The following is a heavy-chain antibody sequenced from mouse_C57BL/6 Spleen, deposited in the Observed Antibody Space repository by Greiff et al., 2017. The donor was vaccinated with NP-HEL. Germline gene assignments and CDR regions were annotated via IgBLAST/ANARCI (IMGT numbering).Heavy chain of an antibody. CDR2: IYPRSGNT. Sequence: VQLQQPGAELARPGASVKLSCKASGYTFTSYGISWVKQRTGQGLEWIGEIYPRSGNTYYNEKFKGKATLTADKSSSTAYMELRSLTSEDSAVYFCARSGGNYPPMDDWSQETSVTVSS. J-gene: IGHJ4*01. D-gene: IGHD2-1*01. CDR1: GYTFTSYG. CDR3: ARSGGNYPPMDD. V-gene: IGHV1-81*01.